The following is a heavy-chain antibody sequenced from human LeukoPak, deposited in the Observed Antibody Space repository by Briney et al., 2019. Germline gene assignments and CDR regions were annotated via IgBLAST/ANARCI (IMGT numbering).Heavy chain of an antibody. J-gene: IGHJ4*02. V-gene: IGHV4-39*07. CDR2: IFYNGDT. Sequence: SETLSLTCSVSGDSIHSSAYFWGWVRRPPGKGLEWIGSIFYNGDTFYSPSLKSRVTISLDTSKTKFFLKLSSVTAADTALYYCTRGNANWGQGTLVTVSS. CDR1: GDSIHSSAYF. CDR3: TRGNAN.